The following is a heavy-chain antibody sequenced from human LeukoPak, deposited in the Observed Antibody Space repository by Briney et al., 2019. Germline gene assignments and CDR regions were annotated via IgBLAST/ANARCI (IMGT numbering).Heavy chain of an antibody. CDR2: INHSGST. J-gene: IGHJ3*02. V-gene: IGHV4-34*01. CDR1: GGSFSGYY. Sequence: SETLSLTCAVYGGSFSGYYWSWIRQPPGKGLEWIGEINHSGSTNYNPSLKSRVTISVDTSKNQFSLKLSSVTAADTAVYYCARQRWLRRDAFDIWGQGTMVTVSS. D-gene: IGHD5-24*01. CDR3: ARQRWLRRDAFDI.